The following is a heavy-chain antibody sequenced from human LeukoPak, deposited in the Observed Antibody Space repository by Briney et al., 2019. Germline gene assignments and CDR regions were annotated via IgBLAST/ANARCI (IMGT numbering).Heavy chain of an antibody. CDR2: INPNSGGT. Sequence: ASVKLSCKASGYTFTGYYMHWVRQAPGQGLEWIGWINPNSGGTNYAQKFQGRVTMTRDTSISTAYMELSRLRSDDTAVYYCARVSGYSGYDDFDYWGQGTLVTVSS. J-gene: IGHJ4*02. V-gene: IGHV1-2*02. D-gene: IGHD5-12*01. CDR1: GYTFTGYY. CDR3: ARVSGYSGYDDFDY.